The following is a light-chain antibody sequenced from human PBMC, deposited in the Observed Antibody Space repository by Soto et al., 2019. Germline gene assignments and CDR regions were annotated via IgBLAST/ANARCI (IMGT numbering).Light chain of an antibody. CDR3: HQYYRSPET. J-gene: IGKJ1*01. V-gene: IGKV4-1*01. CDR2: WAS. CDR1: QSLLYRANNKNY. Sequence: DIVMTQSPDSLAVSLGEKATINCKSSQSLLYRANNKNYLAWYQQKPGQPPKLLIYWASTRQSGVPDRFSGSESGTDFTLTISNVQAEDVAVYYCHQYYRSPETFGQGTKVEIK.